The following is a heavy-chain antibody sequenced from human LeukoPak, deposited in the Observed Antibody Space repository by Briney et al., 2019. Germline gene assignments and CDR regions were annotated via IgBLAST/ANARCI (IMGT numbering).Heavy chain of an antibody. CDR2: MNPNSGNT. CDR1: GYTFTSYD. CDR3: AIVFHIVNTRFGDDY. Sequence: ASVKVSCKASGYTFTSYDINWVRQATGQGLEWMGWMNPNSGNTGYAQKFQGRVTMTMNTSISTAYMELSSLRSEDTAVYYCAIVFHIVNTRFGDDYWGQGTLVTVSS. V-gene: IGHV1-8*01. J-gene: IGHJ4*02. D-gene: IGHD5-12*01.